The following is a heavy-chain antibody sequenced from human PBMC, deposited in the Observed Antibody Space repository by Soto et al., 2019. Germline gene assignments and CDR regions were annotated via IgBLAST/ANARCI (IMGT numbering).Heavy chain of an antibody. CDR3: ARGPGGPKGYFDL. J-gene: IGHJ2*01. V-gene: IGHV1-3*01. CDR2: INAGNGNT. D-gene: IGHD3-10*01. Sequence: ASVKVSCKTSGGTFSSYAISWVRQAPGQRLEWMGWINAGNGNTKYSQKFQGRVTITRDTSASTAYMELSSLRSEDTAVYYCARGPGGPKGYFDLWGRGTLVTVSS. CDR1: GGTFSSYA.